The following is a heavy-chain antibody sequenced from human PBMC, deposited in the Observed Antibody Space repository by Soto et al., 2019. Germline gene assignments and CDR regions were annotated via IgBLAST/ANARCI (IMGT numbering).Heavy chain of an antibody. CDR3: ARDPNYYDSSGYYPLRDYYYGMDV. CDR2: IIPIFGTA. J-gene: IGHJ6*02. D-gene: IGHD3-22*01. Sequence: QVPLVQSGAEVKKPGSSVKVSCKASGGTFSSYAISWVRQAPGQGLEWMGGIIPIFGTANYAQKFQGRVTITADESTSTAYMELSSLRSEDTAVYYCARDPNYYDSSGYYPLRDYYYGMDVWGQGTTVTVSS. V-gene: IGHV1-69*01. CDR1: GGTFSSYA.